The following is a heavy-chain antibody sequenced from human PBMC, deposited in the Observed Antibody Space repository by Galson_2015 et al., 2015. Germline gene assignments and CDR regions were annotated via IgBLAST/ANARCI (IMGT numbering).Heavy chain of an antibody. CDR2: IKSKTDGGTT. CDR1: GFTFSNAW. CDR3: TTDCEPAYGDYPLY. V-gene: IGHV3-15*01. J-gene: IGHJ4*01. Sequence: SLRLSCAASGFTFSNAWMSWVRQAPGKGLEWVGRIKSKTDGGTTDYAAPVKGRFTISRDDSKNTLYLQMNSLKTEDTAVYYCTTDCEPAYGDYPLYWGHGTLVTVSA. D-gene: IGHD4-17*01.